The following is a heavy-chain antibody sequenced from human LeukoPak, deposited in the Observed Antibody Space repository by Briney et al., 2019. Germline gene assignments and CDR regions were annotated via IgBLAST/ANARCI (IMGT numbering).Heavy chain of an antibody. D-gene: IGHD6-6*01. CDR1: GFTFSNFA. CDR3: ARDKSRQLVVHYYYGMDV. Sequence: GGSLRLSCAASGFTFSNFAMTWVRQAPGKGPEWVSYISSTSRTIFYADSVKGRFTISRDNAKNSLYLQMNSLRAEDTAVYYCARDKSRQLVVHYYYGMDVWGQGTTVTVSS. CDR2: ISSTSRTI. J-gene: IGHJ6*02. V-gene: IGHV3-48*04.